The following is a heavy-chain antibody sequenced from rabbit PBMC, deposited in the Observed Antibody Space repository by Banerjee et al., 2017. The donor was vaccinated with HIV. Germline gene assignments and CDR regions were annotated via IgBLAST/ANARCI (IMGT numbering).Heavy chain of an antibody. V-gene: IGHV1S40*01. CDR1: GFSFSSGYF. CDR3: ARDIAYAGSGYYAGLDL. D-gene: IGHD8-1*01. CDR2: VGIGSGKS. Sequence: QSLEESGGDLVKPEGSPTLTCTASGFSFSSGYFICWVRQAPGKGLEWIGCVGIGSGKSYYASWAKGRFTGSKTSSTTVTLQMTSLTAADTATYFCARDIAYAGSGYYAGLDLWGQGTLVTVS. J-gene: IGHJ4*01.